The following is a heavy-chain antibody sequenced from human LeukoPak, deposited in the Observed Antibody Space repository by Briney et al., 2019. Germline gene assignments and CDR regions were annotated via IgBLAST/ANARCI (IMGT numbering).Heavy chain of an antibody. D-gene: IGHD3-22*01. J-gene: IGHJ4*02. CDR2: IHTIGST. CDR1: GCSISSYY. V-gene: IGHV4-4*07. CDR3: ARDSYYYDSSGYFRFDY. Sequence: SETLSLTCTVSGCSISSYYWSWIRQPAGKGLEWIGRIHTIGSTNYNPSLKSRVTMSVDTSKNQFSLNLISVTAADTAVYYCARDSYYYDSSGYFRFDYWGQGTLVTVSS.